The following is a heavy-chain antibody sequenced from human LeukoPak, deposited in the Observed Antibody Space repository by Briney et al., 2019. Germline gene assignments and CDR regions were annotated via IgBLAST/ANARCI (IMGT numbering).Heavy chain of an antibody. Sequence: GGSLRLSRAASGINVRSNYMTWIRQAPGKGLEWVSLIYGGDAAYYAESVRGRFMISRDNLKNTLFLQMNSLRVEDTAVYYCVTSTGQQFIPYDYWGQGTHVTVSS. CDR1: GINVRSNY. J-gene: IGHJ4*02. CDR3: VTSTGQQFIPYDY. V-gene: IGHV3-66*02. CDR2: IYGGDAA. D-gene: IGHD6-13*01.